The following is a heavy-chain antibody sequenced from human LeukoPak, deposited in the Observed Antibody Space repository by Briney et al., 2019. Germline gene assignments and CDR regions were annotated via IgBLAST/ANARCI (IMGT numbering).Heavy chain of an antibody. CDR2: IYYSGST. Sequence: SETLSLTCTVSGGSISSYYWSWIRQPPGKGLEWIGYIYYSGSTNYNPSLKSRVTISVDTSKNQFSLKLSSVTAADTAVYHCARAPLTTVTTLGAFDIWGQGTMVTVSS. CDR3: ARAPLTTVTTLGAFDI. D-gene: IGHD4-11*01. V-gene: IGHV4-59*01. CDR1: GGSISSYY. J-gene: IGHJ3*02.